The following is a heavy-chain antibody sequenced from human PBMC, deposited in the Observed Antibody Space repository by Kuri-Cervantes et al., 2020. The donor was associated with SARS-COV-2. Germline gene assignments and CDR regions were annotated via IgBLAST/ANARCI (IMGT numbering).Heavy chain of an antibody. CDR3: ARDGRAPWVAFDI. J-gene: IGHJ3*02. CDR1: GYTFTGYY. V-gene: IGHV1-46*01. D-gene: IGHD1-26*01. CDR2: INPSGGST. Sequence: ASVKVSCKASGYTFTGYYMHWVRQAPGQGLEWMGIINPSGGSTSYAQKFQGRVTMTRDTSTSTVYMELSSLRSEDTAVYYYARDGRAPWVAFDIWGQGTMVTVSS.